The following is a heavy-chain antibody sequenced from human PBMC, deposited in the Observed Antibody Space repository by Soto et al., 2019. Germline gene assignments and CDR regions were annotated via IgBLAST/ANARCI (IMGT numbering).Heavy chain of an antibody. CDR1: GFTFSSYA. J-gene: IGHJ4*02. CDR2: ISGSGGST. V-gene: IGHV3-23*01. Sequence: EVQLLESGGGLVQPGGSLRLSCAASGFTFSSYAMSWVRQAPGKGLEWVSAISGSGGSTYYSDSVKGRFTISRDNSKNTLYLQMNSRRAEDTAVYYGAKGYCSGGSCYRTFFDYWGQGTLVTVSS. D-gene: IGHD2-15*01. CDR3: AKGYCSGGSCYRTFFDY.